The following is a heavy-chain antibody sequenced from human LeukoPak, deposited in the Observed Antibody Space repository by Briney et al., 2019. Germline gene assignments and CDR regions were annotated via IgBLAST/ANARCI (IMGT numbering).Heavy chain of an antibody. D-gene: IGHD3-3*02. V-gene: IGHV3-30*18. CDR1: GLTFSSYG. CDR3: AKDGIFGVVLDYFDY. Sequence: GGSLRLSCAASGLTFSSYGMHGVRQARGKGLEWVAVISYDGSNKYYADSLKGRFTISRDNSKNTLYLQMNSLRAEDTAVYYCAKDGIFGVVLDYFDYWGQGTLVTVSS. CDR2: ISYDGSNK. J-gene: IGHJ4*02.